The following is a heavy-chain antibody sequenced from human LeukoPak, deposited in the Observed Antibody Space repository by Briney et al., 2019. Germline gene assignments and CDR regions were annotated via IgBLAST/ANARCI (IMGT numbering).Heavy chain of an antibody. CDR2: ITSSSSYI. D-gene: IGHD6-19*01. CDR3: AREMLAAVAAQS. V-gene: IGHV3-21*01. Sequence: GGSLRLSCAASGFTFSSYSMNWVRQAPGKGLEWVSSITSSSSYIYYADSVKGRFTISRDNAKNPLYLQMNSLRAEDTAVYYCAREMLAAVAAQSWGQGTLVTVSS. CDR1: GFTFSSYS. J-gene: IGHJ5*02.